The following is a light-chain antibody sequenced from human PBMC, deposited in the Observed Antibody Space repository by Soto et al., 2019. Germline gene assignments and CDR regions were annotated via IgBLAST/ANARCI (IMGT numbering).Light chain of an antibody. CDR1: QSVSID. J-gene: IGKJ1*01. CDR2: GAS. Sequence: EIVMTQSRDSLSVSPGERSTLSCRASQSVSIDLAWYQQTPGQAPRLLIYGASTRATGVPPTFSGSASGTEFTLTISSLQSEDFTVYYCQQYNKWPLTFGQGTKVDIK. CDR3: QQYNKWPLT. V-gene: IGKV3-15*01.